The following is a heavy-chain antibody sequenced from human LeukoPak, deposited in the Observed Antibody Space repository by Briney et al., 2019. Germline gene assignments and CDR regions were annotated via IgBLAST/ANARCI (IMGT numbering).Heavy chain of an antibody. D-gene: IGHD3/OR15-3a*01. Sequence: PGGSLRLSCTAFKFTFSNYAMSWVRQAPGKGLEWVSVTSGSGGTTYYADSVKGRFTISRDNSKDTLFLLMNSLRTEDTAVYYCAKRSNFWTGYLDYWGQGALVTVSS. V-gene: IGHV3-23*01. CDR2: TSGSGGTT. CDR1: KFTFSNYA. CDR3: AKRSNFWTGYLDY. J-gene: IGHJ4*02.